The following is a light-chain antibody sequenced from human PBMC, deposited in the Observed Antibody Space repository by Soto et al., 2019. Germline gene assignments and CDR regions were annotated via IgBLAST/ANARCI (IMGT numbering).Light chain of an antibody. V-gene: IGLV1-51*01. CDR3: GTWDSSLSAYV. CDR1: NSNIGKKY. CDR2: DNN. J-gene: IGLJ1*01. Sequence: QSVLTQPPSVSAAPGQKVTISCSGSNSNIGKKYVFWYQQLPGTAPKLLIYDNNKRPSGIPDRFSGSKSGTSATLGITGLQTGDEADYYCGTWDSSLSAYVFGAGTKVTVL.